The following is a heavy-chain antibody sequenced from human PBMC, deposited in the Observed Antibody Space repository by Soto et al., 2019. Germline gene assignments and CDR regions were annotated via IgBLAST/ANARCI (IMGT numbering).Heavy chain of an antibody. Sequence: QVQLQESGPGLAKPSETLSLTCTVSGGSISSYYWSWIRQPPGKGLEWIGYIYHRGTTNYSPSLKSRVTISADMSKNQFSLKLSSVTAADTAVYYCARAIRRGGGFDYWGQGTLVTVSS. CDR1: GGSISSYY. D-gene: IGHD3-10*01. CDR3: ARAIRRGGGFDY. V-gene: IGHV4-59*01. CDR2: IYHRGTT. J-gene: IGHJ4*02.